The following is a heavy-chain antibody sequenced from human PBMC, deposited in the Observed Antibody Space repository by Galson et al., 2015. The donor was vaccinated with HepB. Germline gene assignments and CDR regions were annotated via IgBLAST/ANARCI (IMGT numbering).Heavy chain of an antibody. CDR3: AKDFSSGWYVVDY. D-gene: IGHD6-19*01. CDR1: GFTFSSYG. CDR2: ISHDGGNK. V-gene: IGHV3-30*18. J-gene: IGHJ4*02. Sequence: SLRLSCAASGFTFSSYGMNWVRQAPGKGLEWVAVISHDGGNKYYGDSVKGRFTISRDNSKNTLYLQMNSLISEDTAVYYCAKDFSSGWYVVDYWGQGTLVTVSS.